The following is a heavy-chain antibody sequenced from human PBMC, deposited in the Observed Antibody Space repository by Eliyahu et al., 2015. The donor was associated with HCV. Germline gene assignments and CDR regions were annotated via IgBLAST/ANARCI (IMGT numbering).Heavy chain of an antibody. V-gene: IGHV3-23*01. J-gene: IGHJ3*02. CDR1: GXTXSNYX. Sequence: DVQVLESGGGLVQPGGSLRLSCAASGXTXSNYXMTXVRQGPGKGXEWISSIFGSGGTTQYADXVKGRFTISRDNSKNTLYLQMNSLRAEDTAVYYCAKDPNGDFVGTFDIWGQGTMVTVSS. CDR3: AKDPNGDFVGTFDI. CDR2: IFGSGGTT. D-gene: IGHD4-17*01.